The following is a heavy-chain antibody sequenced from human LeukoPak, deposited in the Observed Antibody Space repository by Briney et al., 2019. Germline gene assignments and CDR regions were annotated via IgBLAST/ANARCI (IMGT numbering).Heavy chain of an antibody. CDR1: GYTFTDYY. Sequence: ASVTVSCQASGYTFTDYYMHWVRQAPGQGLEWMGWINPNSGGTNYAQKFQGRVTMTRDTSISTAYMELSRLRSDDTAVYYCARGERFLEWLSLWGQGTLVTVSS. CDR3: ARGERFLEWLSL. V-gene: IGHV1-2*02. D-gene: IGHD3-3*01. J-gene: IGHJ4*02. CDR2: INPNSGGT.